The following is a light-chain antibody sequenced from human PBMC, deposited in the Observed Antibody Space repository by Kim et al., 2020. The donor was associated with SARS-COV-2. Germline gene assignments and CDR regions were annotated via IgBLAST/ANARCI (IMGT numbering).Light chain of an antibody. V-gene: IGLV3-19*01. CDR1: SLRSYY. Sequence: QTVSVRCQGDSLRSYYASWYQQRPEQAPVLVIYGKHNRSSGIPDRFSGSSSGNTASLTITGAQAEDGADYYCNSRDSSGNHPYVVFGGGTQLTVL. CDR2: GKH. CDR3: NSRDSSGNHPYVV. J-gene: IGLJ2*01.